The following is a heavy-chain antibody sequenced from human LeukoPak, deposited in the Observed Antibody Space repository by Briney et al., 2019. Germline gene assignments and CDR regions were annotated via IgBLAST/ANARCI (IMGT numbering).Heavy chain of an antibody. CDR3: ARVGRLGYCSSTSCYGRGYYYGMDV. CDR2: FDPEDGET. Sequence: ASVKVSCKVSGYTLTELSMHWVRQAPGKGLEWMGGFDPEDGETIYAQKFQGRVTITADESTSTAYMELSSLRSEDTAVYYCARVGRLGYCSSTSCYGRGYYYGMDVWGQGTTVTVSS. D-gene: IGHD2-2*01. V-gene: IGHV1-24*01. CDR1: GYTLTELS. J-gene: IGHJ6*02.